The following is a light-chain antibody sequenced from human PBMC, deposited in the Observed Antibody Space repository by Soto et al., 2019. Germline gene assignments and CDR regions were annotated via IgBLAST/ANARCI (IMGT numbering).Light chain of an antibody. Sequence: IVLTQSPATLSLSPWERATLSCRASQSVSSSYLGWYQQKPGQAPRLLIYGASRRTTGIPDRFSGSGSGADFTLTISGLEPEDFAVYYCQQYGGSPRTFGQGTKVDIK. J-gene: IGKJ1*01. CDR1: QSVSSSY. CDR2: GAS. V-gene: IGKV3-20*01. CDR3: QQYGGSPRT.